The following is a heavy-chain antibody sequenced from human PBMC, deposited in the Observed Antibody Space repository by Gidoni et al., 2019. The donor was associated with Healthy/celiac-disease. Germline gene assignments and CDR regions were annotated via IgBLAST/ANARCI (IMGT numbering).Heavy chain of an antibody. Sequence: QLQLQESGPGLVKPSETLSLPCTVSGGSISSSSYYWGWIRQPPGKGLEWIGSIYYSGSTYYNPSLKSRVTISVDTSKNQFSLKLSSVTAADTAVYYCARVTGAVNPVDYWGQGTLVTVSS. J-gene: IGHJ4*02. CDR1: GGSISSSSYY. CDR2: IYYSGST. V-gene: IGHV4-39*07. D-gene: IGHD7-27*01. CDR3: ARVTGAVNPVDY.